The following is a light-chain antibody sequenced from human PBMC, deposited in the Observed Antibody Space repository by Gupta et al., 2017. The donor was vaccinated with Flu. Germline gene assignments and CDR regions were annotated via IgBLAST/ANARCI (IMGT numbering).Light chain of an antibody. J-gene: IGKJ1*01. Sequence: DIQMTQSTSSLSASVGDRVTITCRASQSISSYLNWYQQKPGKAPKLLIYAASSLQSGVPSRFSGSGSGTDFTLTISRLQPEDFATYYCQQSYSTLWTFGQGTKVEIK. CDR1: QSISSY. V-gene: IGKV1-39*01. CDR2: AAS. CDR3: QQSYSTLWT.